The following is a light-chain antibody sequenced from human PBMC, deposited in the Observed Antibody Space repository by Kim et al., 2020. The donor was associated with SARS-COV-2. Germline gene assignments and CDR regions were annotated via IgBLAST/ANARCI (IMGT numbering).Light chain of an antibody. CDR2: AAS. CDR3: QQSYSTPT. Sequence: DIQMTQSPSSLSASVGDRVTITCRASQSISSYLNWYQQKPGKAPKLLIYAASSLQIGVPSRFSGSGSGTDFTLTISSLQPEDFATYYCQQSYSTPTCGQGTKLEI. CDR1: QSISSY. V-gene: IGKV1-39*01. J-gene: IGKJ2*01.